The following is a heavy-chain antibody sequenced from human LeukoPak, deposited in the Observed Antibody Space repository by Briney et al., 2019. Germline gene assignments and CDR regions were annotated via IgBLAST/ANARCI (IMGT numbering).Heavy chain of an antibody. V-gene: IGHV3-23*01. CDR3: AKGHTYYYYYYMDV. J-gene: IGHJ6*03. CDR1: GFTFTSHA. CDR2: ISGSGGST. Sequence: GGSLRPSCAASGFTFTSHAMSWVRQLPGKGLEWVSAISGSGGSTYYADSVKGRFTISRDNSKNTLYLQMNSLRAEDTAVYYCAKGHTYYYYYYMDVWGKGTTVTVSS.